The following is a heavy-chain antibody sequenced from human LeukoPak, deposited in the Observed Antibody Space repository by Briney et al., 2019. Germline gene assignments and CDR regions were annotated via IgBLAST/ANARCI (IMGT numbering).Heavy chain of an antibody. CDR2: IYHHGAT. D-gene: IGHD5-12*01. V-gene: IGHV4-4*02. CDR3: ARGPSVAAHLDY. CDR1: RGSISSINC. Sequence: SETLSLTCAVSRGSISSINCWIWVRQPPGTGLEWIGEIYHHGATNYNPSLKSRVTLSVYTSKNQFSLELSRVSTAVTAVYYCARGPSVAAHLDYWGQGTLVTVSS. J-gene: IGHJ4*02.